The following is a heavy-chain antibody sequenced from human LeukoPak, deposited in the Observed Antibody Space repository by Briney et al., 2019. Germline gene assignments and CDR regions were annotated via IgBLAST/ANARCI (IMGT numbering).Heavy chain of an antibody. CDR1: GYTFSNHD. CDR3: TLYNY. Sequence: PGASVKVSCKASGYTFSNHDIHWVRQAPGQRLEWMGWINAGNGDTKYSQEFQGRVTITRDTSATTAYMELSSLRSEDMAVYYCTLYNYWGQGTLVTVSS. V-gene: IGHV1-3*03. D-gene: IGHD1-14*01. J-gene: IGHJ4*02. CDR2: INAGNGDT.